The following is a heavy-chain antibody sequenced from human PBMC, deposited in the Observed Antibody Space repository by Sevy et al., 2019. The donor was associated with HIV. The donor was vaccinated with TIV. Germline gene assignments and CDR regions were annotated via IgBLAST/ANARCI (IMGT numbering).Heavy chain of an antibody. CDR2: IIPMLGTA. CDR3: ARSISWYASFDY. V-gene: IGHV1-69*13. Sequence: ASVKVSCKASGRTFNNYAISWVRQAPGQGLEWMGGIIPMLGTAYYVQKFQDRVTITADESTSTAYMELSSLRSEDTGVYYCARSISWYASFDYWGQGTLVTVSS. CDR1: GRTFNNYA. J-gene: IGHJ4*02. D-gene: IGHD6-13*01.